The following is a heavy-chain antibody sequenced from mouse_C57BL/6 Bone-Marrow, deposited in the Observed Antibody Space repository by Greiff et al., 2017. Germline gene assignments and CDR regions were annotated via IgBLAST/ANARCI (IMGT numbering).Heavy chain of an antibody. CDR3: ARSGHPYAMDY. J-gene: IGHJ4*01. V-gene: IGHV1-82*01. CDR2: IYPGDGDT. Sequence: QVQLQQSGPELVKPGASVKISCKASGYAFSSSWMNWVKQRPGKGLEWIGRIYPGDGDTNYNGKFKGKATLTADKSSSTAYMQLSSLTSEDSAVYFCARSGHPYAMDYWGQGTSVTVAS. D-gene: IGHD6-1*01. CDR1: GYAFSSSW.